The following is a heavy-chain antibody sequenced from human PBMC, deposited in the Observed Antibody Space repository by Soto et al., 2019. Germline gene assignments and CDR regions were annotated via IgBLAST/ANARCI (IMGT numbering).Heavy chain of an antibody. V-gene: IGHV3-30*18. J-gene: IGHJ4*02. CDR1: GFTFSSYG. CDR3: AKEYYYGGNLGY. D-gene: IGHD3-10*01. Sequence: PGGSLRLSCAASGFTFSSYGMHWVRQAPGKGLEWVAVISYDGSNKYYADSVKGRFTISRDNSKNTLYLQMYSLRAEDTAVYYCAKEYYYGGNLGYWGQGTLVTVSS. CDR2: ISYDGSNK.